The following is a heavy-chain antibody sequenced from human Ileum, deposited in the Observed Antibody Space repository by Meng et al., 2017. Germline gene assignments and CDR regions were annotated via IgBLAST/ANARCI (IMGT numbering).Heavy chain of an antibody. J-gene: IGHJ3*02. CDR3: ARLCHCASGNYNDFFDI. CDR1: GGSVTSDIYY. D-gene: IGHD3/OR15-3a*01. Sequence: LRLSCIVSGGSVTSDIYYWSWIRRPAGKGLEWIGRVSSRWDTDYNPSLKSRLTISLDTSKNQFSLKLSSVTAADTAVYYCARLCHCASGNYNDFFDIWGQGTQVTVSS. V-gene: IGHV4-61*02. CDR2: VSSRWDT.